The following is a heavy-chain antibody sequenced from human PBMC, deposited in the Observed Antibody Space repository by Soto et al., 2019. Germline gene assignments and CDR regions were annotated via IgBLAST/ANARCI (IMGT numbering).Heavy chain of an antibody. D-gene: IGHD3-3*01. CDR2: INHSGST. CDR1: GGSFSGYY. V-gene: IGHV4-34*01. Sequence: SETLSLTCAVYGGSFSGYYWSWIRQPPGKGLEWIGEINHSGSTNYNPSLKSRVTISVDTSKNQFSLKLSSVTAADTAVYYCARVLGFYDFWGQGTLVTV. J-gene: IGHJ4*02. CDR3: ARVLGFYDF.